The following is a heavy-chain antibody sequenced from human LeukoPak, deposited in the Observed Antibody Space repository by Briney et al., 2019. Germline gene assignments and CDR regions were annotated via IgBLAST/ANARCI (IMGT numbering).Heavy chain of an antibody. V-gene: IGHV3-23*01. CDR2: ISGSGGST. CDR1: GFTFSSYG. CDR3: ASSLLTRGRGPSDY. J-gene: IGHJ4*02. Sequence: GGSLRLSCAASGFTFSSYGMSWVRQTPGKGLEWVSAISGSGGSTYYADSVKGRFTISRDNSKNTLFLQMNSLRAEDTAFYYCASSLLTRGRGPSDYWGQGTLVTVSS. D-gene: IGHD3-16*01.